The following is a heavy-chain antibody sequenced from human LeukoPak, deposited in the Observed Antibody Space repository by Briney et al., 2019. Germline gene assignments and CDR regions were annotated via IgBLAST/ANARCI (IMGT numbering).Heavy chain of an antibody. CDR3: ARGGSYGDYLGY. CDR2: ISSSSSTI. Sequence: GGSLRLSCAASGFTFSSYSMNWVRQAPGKGLEXXSYISSSSSTIYYADSVKGRFTISRDNAKNSLYLQMNSLRDEDTAVYYCARGGSYGDYLGYWGQGTLVTVSS. CDR1: GFTFSSYS. D-gene: IGHD4-17*01. V-gene: IGHV3-48*02. J-gene: IGHJ4*02.